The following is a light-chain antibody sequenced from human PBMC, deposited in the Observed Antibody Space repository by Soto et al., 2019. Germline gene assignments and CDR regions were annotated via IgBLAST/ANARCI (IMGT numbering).Light chain of an antibody. Sequence: QSVLTQPPSVSGAPGQRVTISCTGRSSNFGAGYEVHWYKQLPGTAPTLVIFNNLNRPSGVPERFSGSKSGTSASVVISGLQAEDEADYYCQSFDSSLRAYVFGSGTKVTVL. CDR1: SSNFGAGYE. J-gene: IGLJ1*01. CDR2: NNL. CDR3: QSFDSSLRAYV. V-gene: IGLV1-40*01.